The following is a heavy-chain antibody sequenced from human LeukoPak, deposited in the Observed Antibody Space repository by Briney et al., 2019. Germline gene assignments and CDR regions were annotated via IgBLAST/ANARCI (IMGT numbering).Heavy chain of an antibody. Sequence: SETLSLTCTVSGGSLSRYYWSWIRQPPGKGLEWIGWIGYIHNSGSTSYSPSLRSRLSIPIDTSKNQISLMLNSVTAADTAVYFCARRLTSSSWFYGMDVWGQGTTVTVSS. CDR1: GGSLSRYY. V-gene: IGHV4-4*09. CDR3: ARRLTSSSWFYGMDV. J-gene: IGHJ6*02. CDR2: IHNSGST. D-gene: IGHD6-13*01.